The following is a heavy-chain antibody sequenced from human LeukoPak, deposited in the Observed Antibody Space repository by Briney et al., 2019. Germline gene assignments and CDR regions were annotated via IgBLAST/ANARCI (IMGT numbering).Heavy chain of an antibody. CDR1: GFTHRGYG. Sequence: GGSLRLSCAASGFTHRGYGMHWVRQAPGKGLEWVAFIRYDGSDKSYADSVKGRFTISRDNSKNTLYLQMNSLRAEDTAVYYCAIQSGLYGDYRDYWGQGTLVTVSS. J-gene: IGHJ4*02. D-gene: IGHD4-17*01. V-gene: IGHV3-30*02. CDR2: IRYDGSDK. CDR3: AIQSGLYGDYRDY.